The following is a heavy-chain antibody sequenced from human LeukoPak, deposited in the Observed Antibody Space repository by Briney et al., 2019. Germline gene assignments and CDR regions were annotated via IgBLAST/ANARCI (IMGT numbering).Heavy chain of an antibody. D-gene: IGHD3-3*01. J-gene: IGHJ4*02. Sequence: SETLSLTCAVSGGSISIGGYSWSWIRQPPGKGLEWIGYIYHSGSTYYNPSLKSRVTISVDRSKNQFSLKLSSVTAADTAVYYCASGRITIFGVVIIPFDYWGQGTLVTVSS. CDR2: IYHSGST. CDR3: ASGRITIFGVVIIPFDY. V-gene: IGHV4-30-2*01. CDR1: GGSISIGGYS.